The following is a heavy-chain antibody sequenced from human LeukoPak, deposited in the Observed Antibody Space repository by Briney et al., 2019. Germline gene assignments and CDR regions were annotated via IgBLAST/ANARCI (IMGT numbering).Heavy chain of an antibody. J-gene: IGHJ4*02. CDR3: ARVGIHCSGGSCYSPFDY. V-gene: IGHV4-39*07. CDR2: IYYSGST. D-gene: IGHD2-15*01. CDR1: GGSISSSSYY. Sequence: SETLSLTCTVSGGSISSSSYYWGWIRQPPGKGLEWIGSIYYSGSTYYNPSLKSRVTISVDTSKNQFSLKLSSVTAADTAVYYCARVGIHCSGGSCYSPFDYWGQGTLVTVSS.